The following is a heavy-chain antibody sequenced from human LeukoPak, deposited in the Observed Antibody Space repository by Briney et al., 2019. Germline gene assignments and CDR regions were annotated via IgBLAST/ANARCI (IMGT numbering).Heavy chain of an antibody. CDR1: GFTLDDYA. V-gene: IGHV3-43*02. CDR2: ISGDGGST. Sequence: PGGSLRLSCAASGFTLDDYAMHWVRQAPGKGLEWVSLISGDGGSTYYADSVKGRFTISRDNSKNSLYLQMNSLRTEDTALYYCAKGTDSSGYDDAFDIWGQGTMVTVSS. J-gene: IGHJ3*02. CDR3: AKGTDSSGYDDAFDI. D-gene: IGHD3-22*01.